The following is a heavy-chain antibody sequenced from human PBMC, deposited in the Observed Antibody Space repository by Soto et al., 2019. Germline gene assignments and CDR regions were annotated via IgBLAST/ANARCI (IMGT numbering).Heavy chain of an antibody. CDR3: ARDGESQGGMDV. CDR2: IIPIFGTA. CDR1: GGTFSSYA. D-gene: IGHD7-27*01. J-gene: IGHJ6*04. Sequence: SVKVSCKASGGTFSSYAISWVRQAPGQGLEWMGGIIPIFGTANYAQKFQGRVTITADESTRTAYMELSSLRSEDTAVYYCARDGESQGGMDVWGKGTTVTVSS. V-gene: IGHV1-69*13.